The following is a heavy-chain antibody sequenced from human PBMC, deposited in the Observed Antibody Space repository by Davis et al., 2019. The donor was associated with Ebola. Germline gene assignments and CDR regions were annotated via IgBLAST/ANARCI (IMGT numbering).Heavy chain of an antibody. Sequence: GGSLSLSCAASGFTFSSYSMNWVRQAPGKGLEWVSSISSSSSYIYYADSVKGRFTISRDNAKNSLYLQMNIPRAEDTAVYYWARDLLRAVGGPYYYYYGMDVWGQGTTVTVSS. CDR1: GFTFSSYS. V-gene: IGHV3-21*01. D-gene: IGHD1-26*01. CDR3: ARDLLRAVGGPYYYYYGMDV. J-gene: IGHJ6*02. CDR2: ISSSSSYI.